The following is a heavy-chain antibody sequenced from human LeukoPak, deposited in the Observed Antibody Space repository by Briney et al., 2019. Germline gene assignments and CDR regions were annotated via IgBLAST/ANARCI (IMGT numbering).Heavy chain of an antibody. CDR1: GGSFSGYY. D-gene: IGHD3-9*01. V-gene: IGHV4-34*01. J-gene: IGHJ4*02. CDR3: ARATKLLRYFDWSRHYFDY. Sequence: SETPSLTCAVYGGSFSGYYWSWIRQPPGKGLEWIGEINHSGSTNYNPSLKSRVTISVDTSKNQFSLKLSSVTAADTAVYYCARATKLLRYFDWSRHYFDYWGQGTLVTVSS. CDR2: INHSGST.